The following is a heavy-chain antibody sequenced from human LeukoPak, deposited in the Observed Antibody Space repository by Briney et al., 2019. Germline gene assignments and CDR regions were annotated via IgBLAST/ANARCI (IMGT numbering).Heavy chain of an antibody. V-gene: IGHV1-46*01. D-gene: IGHD3-22*01. CDR3: ARGRGYYDSSGSYGY. Sequence: GASVKVSCKASGYTFTSYYMHWVRQAPGQGLEWMGIINPSGGSTSYAQKFQGRVTMTRDMSTSTVYMELSSLRSDDTAVYYCARGRGYYDSSGSYGYWGQGTLVTVSS. CDR1: GYTFTSYY. CDR2: INPSGGST. J-gene: IGHJ4*02.